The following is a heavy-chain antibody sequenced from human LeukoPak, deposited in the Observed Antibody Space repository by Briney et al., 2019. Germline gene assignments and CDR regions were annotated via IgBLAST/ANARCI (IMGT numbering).Heavy chain of an antibody. CDR2: ISYDGSNK. CDR3: ARDRQYRWFDP. CDR1: GFTFSSYA. D-gene: IGHD4-11*01. J-gene: IGHJ5*02. V-gene: IGHV3-30-3*01. Sequence: GGSLRLSCAASGFTFSSYAMHWVRQAPGKGLEWVAVISYDGSNKYYADSVKGRFTISRDNSKNTLYLQMNSLGAEDTAVYYCARDRQYRWFDPWGQGTLVTVSS.